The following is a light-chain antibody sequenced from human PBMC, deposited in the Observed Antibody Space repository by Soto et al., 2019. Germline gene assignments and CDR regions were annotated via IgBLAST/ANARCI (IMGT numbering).Light chain of an antibody. Sequence: QLVLTQPPSASASLGASVKLTCTLSSGHNSYAIAGHQQQPEKGPRYLMKLNSDGSHSKGDGIPDRFSGSSSGAERYLTISHLQYEDEADYYCQTWSTDIRVFGGGTKLTVL. J-gene: IGLJ3*02. CDR1: SGHNSYA. CDR2: LNSDGSH. CDR3: QTWSTDIRV. V-gene: IGLV4-69*01.